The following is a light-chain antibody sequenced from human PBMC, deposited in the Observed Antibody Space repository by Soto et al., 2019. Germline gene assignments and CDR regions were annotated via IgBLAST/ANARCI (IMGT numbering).Light chain of an antibody. CDR2: WAS. CDR1: QSVLYSSNNKNY. Sequence: DIVMTQSPDSLAVSLGERATINCKSSQSVLYSSNNKNYLAWYQQKPGQPPKLLIFWASTRESGVPDRFSGSGSGTDFTLTISSLQAEDVAVYSCQQYYITPYTFGQVTKLEIK. V-gene: IGKV4-1*01. CDR3: QQYYITPYT. J-gene: IGKJ2*01.